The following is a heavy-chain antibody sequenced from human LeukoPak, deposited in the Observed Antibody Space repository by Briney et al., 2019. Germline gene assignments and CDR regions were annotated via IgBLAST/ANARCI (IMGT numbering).Heavy chain of an antibody. CDR1: GGSISSSSYY. Sequence: SETLSLTCTVSGGSISSSSYYWGWIRQPPGKGLEWIGSIYYSGSTYYNPSLKSRVTISVDTSKNQFSLKLSSVTAADTAVYYCARVRNPLWFGELGWFDPWGQGTLVTVSS. V-gene: IGHV4-39*07. CDR3: ARVRNPLWFGELGWFDP. CDR2: IYYSGST. D-gene: IGHD3-10*01. J-gene: IGHJ5*02.